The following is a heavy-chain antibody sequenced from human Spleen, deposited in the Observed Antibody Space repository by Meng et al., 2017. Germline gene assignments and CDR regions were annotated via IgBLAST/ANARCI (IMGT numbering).Heavy chain of an antibody. CDR2: ISGSGGST. D-gene: IGHD3-3*01. J-gene: IGHJ4*02. Sequence: GESLKISCAASGFTFSSYAMSWVRQAPGKGLEWVSAISGSGGSTYYADSVKGRFTISRDNSKNTLYLQMNSLRAEDTAVYYCARDLAWVLFDYWGQGALVTVSS. V-gene: IGHV3-23*01. CDR1: GFTFSSYA. CDR3: ARDLAWVLFDY.